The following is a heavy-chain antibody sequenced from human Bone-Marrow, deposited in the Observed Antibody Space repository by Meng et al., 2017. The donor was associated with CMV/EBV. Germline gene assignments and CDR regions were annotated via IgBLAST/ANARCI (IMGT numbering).Heavy chain of an antibody. CDR1: GFTFSSYS. Sequence: GESLKISCAASGFTFSSYSMNWVRQAPGKGLEWVSSISSSSSYIYYADSVKGRFTISRDNAKNSLYLQMNSLRAEDTAVYYCARDRDYDFWSGSTYYYYGMAVWGQGTTVTVAS. CDR3: ARDRDYDFWSGSTYYYYGMAV. D-gene: IGHD3-3*01. CDR2: ISSSSSYI. J-gene: IGHJ6*02. V-gene: IGHV3-21*01.